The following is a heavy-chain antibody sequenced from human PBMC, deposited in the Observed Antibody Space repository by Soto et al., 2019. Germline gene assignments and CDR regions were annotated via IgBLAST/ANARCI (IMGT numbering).Heavy chain of an antibody. CDR1: GGSISSSPYY. D-gene: IGHD3-10*01. V-gene: IGHV4-39*01. CDR3: ARPGRYGLGY. J-gene: IGHJ4*02. Sequence: QLQLQELGPGLVKASETVSLACTVSGGSISSSPYYWGWIRQPPGKGLEWIGSIYYSGSTYYNPSLKSRVTISLDTSKNQFSLNLSSVTAADTAVYYCARPGRYGLGYWGQGTLVTVSS. CDR2: IYYSGST.